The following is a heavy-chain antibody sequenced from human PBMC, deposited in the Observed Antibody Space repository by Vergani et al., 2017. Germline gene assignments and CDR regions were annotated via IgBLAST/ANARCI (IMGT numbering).Heavy chain of an antibody. D-gene: IGHD3-16*01. V-gene: IGHV3-23*01. J-gene: IGHJ4*02. Sequence: EVQLLESGGGLVQPGGSLRLSCAASGFTFSSYAMSWVRRAPGKGLEWVSAISGSGGSTYYADSVKGRFTISRDNSKNTLYLQMNSLRAEDTAVYYCAKGETYDYVFGDYWGQGTLVTVSS. CDR2: ISGSGGST. CDR3: AKGETYDYVFGDY. CDR1: GFTFSSYA.